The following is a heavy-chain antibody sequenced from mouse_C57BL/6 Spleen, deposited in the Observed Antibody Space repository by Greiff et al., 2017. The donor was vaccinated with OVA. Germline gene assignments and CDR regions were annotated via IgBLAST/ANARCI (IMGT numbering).Heavy chain of an antibody. V-gene: IGHV5-4*01. CDR2: ISDGGSYT. J-gene: IGHJ2*01. CDR3: AREGSSGFFDY. CDR1: GFTFSSYA. Sequence: EVKLQESGGGLVKPGGSLKLSCAASGFTFSSYAMSWVRQTPEKRLEWVATISDGGSYTYYPDNVKGRFTISRDNAKNNLYLQMSHLKSEDTAMYYCAREGSSGFFDYWGQGTTLTVSS. D-gene: IGHD3-2*02.